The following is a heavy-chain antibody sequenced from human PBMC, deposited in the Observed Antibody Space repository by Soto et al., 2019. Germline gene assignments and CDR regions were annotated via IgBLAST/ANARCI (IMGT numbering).Heavy chain of an antibody. CDR2: VWYDGSNK. CDR3: ARGSIPGSSWGRGYYCDY. V-gene: IGHV3-33*01. CDR1: GFTFSSYG. Sequence: GGSLRLSCAASGFTFSSYGMHWVRQAPGKGLEWVAVVWYDGSNKYYADSVKGRFTISRDNSKKTVYLQMNSLRAEDTAVYYSARGSIPGSSWGRGYYCDYWGQGTRVTVSS. J-gene: IGHJ4*02. D-gene: IGHD6-13*01.